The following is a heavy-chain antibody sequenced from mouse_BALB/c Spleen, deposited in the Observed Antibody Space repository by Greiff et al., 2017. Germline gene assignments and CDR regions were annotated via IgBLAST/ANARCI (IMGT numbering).Heavy chain of an antibody. D-gene: IGHD1-1*01. CDR2: INPYNGAT. V-gene: IGHV1-31*01. J-gene: IGHJ4*01. Sequence: EVQLQQSGPELVKPGASVKISCKASGYSFTGYYMHWVKQSHVKSLEWIGRINPYNGATSYNQNFKDKASLTVDKSSSTAYMELHSLTSEDSAVYYCARYTTVVARDAMDYWGQGTSVTVSS. CDR3: ARYTTVVARDAMDY. CDR1: GYSFTGYY.